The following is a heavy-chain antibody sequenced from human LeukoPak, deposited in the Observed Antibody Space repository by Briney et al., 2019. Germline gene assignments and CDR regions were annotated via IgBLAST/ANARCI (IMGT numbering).Heavy chain of an antibody. J-gene: IGHJ6*02. CDR1: GFTFNSYA. V-gene: IGHV3-23*01. Sequence: PGGSLRLSCAASGFTFNSYAMSWVRQAPGKGPEWVSAISGSGASTYYADFVKGRFTISRDNSKDTLYVQMNSLRVDDTAVYYCAKGLNYYYYYGMDVWGQGTTVTV. CDR3: AKGLNYYYYYGMDV. CDR2: ISGSGAST.